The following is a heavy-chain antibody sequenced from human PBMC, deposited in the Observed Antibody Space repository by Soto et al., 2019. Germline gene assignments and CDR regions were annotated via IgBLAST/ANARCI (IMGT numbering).Heavy chain of an antibody. CDR2: IYYGGST. Sequence: QVQLQESGPALVRPSDSLSLMCSVSGVPITTFYWSWIRQAPGKGLEYIGYIYYGGSTHYNPALKSRVTISVDTANNEFSLKLRSVTAADTAAYYCARGQLLHYQYGLGVWGQGTTVIV. CDR3: ARGQLLHYQYGLGV. CDR1: GVPITTFY. V-gene: IGHV4-59*07. J-gene: IGHJ6*02. D-gene: IGHD3-10*01.